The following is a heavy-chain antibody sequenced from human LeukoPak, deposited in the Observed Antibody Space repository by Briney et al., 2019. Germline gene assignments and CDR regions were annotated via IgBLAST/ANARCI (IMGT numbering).Heavy chain of an antibody. CDR2: IYSGGNT. CDR1: GFTFSSYA. J-gene: IGHJ4*02. CDR3: ARADYYDSSGYNDY. V-gene: IGHV3-53*01. Sequence: GGSLRLSCAASGFTFSSYAINWVRQAPGKGLEWVSVIYSGGNTYYADSVKGRFTISRDNSKNTLYLQMTSLRAEDTAVYYCARADYYDSSGYNDYWGQGTLVTVSS. D-gene: IGHD3-22*01.